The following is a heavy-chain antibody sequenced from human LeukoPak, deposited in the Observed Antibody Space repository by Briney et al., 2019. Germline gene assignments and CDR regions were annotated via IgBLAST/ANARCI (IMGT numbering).Heavy chain of an antibody. CDR3: ARGGSGSYYGLALQFDP. CDR2: IYYSGTT. J-gene: IGHJ5*02. CDR1: GGSISNSSYY. V-gene: IGHV4-39*01. D-gene: IGHD3-10*01. Sequence: SETLSLTCIVSGGSISNSSYYWGWIRQPPGQGLEWIGNIYYSGTTYYNPSLKSRVTISVDTSKNQFSLKLTSVTAADTAVYYCARGGSGSYYGLALQFDPWGQGTLVTVSS.